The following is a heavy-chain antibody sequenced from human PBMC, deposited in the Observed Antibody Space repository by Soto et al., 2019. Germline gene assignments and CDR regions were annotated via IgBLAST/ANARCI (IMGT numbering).Heavy chain of an antibody. D-gene: IGHD3-10*01. CDR2: IIPIFGTA. CDR3: ALGVRGVIITPPWGMDV. Sequence: QVQLVQSGAEVKKPGSSVKVSCKASGGTFSSYAISWVRQAPGQGLEWMGGIIPIFGTANYAQKFQGRVTNTADKSTSTAYMELRSLRSEDTAVYYCALGVRGVIITPPWGMDVWGQGSTVTVSS. CDR1: GGTFSSYA. J-gene: IGHJ6*02. V-gene: IGHV1-69*06.